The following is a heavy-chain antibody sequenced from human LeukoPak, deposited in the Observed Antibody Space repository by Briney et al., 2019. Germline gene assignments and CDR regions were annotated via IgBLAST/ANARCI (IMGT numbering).Heavy chain of an antibody. Sequence: ASLKVSCKASGYTFTGYYMHWVRQAPGQGPEWMGWINPNSGGANYAQKFQGRVTMTRDTSISTGYMELSSLRSDDTAVYYCARSADYSNQHNDYWGQGTLVTVSS. CDR1: GYTFTGYY. CDR3: ARSADYSNQHNDY. J-gene: IGHJ4*02. D-gene: IGHD4-11*01. CDR2: INPNSGGA. V-gene: IGHV1-2*02.